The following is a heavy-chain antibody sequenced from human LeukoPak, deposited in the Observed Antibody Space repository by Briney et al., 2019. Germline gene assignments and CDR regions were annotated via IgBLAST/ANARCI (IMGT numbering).Heavy chain of an antibody. J-gene: IGHJ4*02. Sequence: ASVKVSCKASGDTFRRYVISWVRQAPGQGLEWMGGFDPEDGETIYAQKFQGRVTMTEDTSTDTAYMELSSLRSEDTAVYYCATAAYCSSTSCYDYWGQGTLVTVSS. CDR2: FDPEDGET. CDR3: ATAAYCSSTSCYDY. D-gene: IGHD2-2*01. CDR1: GDTFRRYV. V-gene: IGHV1-24*01.